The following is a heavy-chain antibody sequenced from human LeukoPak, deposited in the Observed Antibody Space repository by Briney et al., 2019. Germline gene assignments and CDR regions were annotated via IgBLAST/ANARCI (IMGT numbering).Heavy chain of an antibody. CDR2: ISSSSSYI. D-gene: IGHD2-2*01. CDR3: ARGGTSTSCYPDY. Sequence: GGSLRLSCAASGFTFSSYGMHWVRQAPGKGLEWVSSISSSSSYIYYADSVKGRFTISRDNAKNSLYLQMNSLRAEDTAVYYCARGGTSTSCYPDYWGQGTLVTVSS. CDR1: GFTFSSYG. J-gene: IGHJ4*02. V-gene: IGHV3-21*01.